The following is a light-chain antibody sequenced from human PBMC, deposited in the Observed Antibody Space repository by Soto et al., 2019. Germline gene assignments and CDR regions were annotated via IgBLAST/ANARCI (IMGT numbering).Light chain of an antibody. CDR2: GAS. Sequence: EIVLTQSPGTLSLSPGERATLSCRASQSVSSRSLAWYQQKPGQAPRLLIYGASSRATGIPDRFSGSGSGTDFTLTVSRLEREDFAVYYCQQSGTSPYTFGQGTKREIK. CDR1: QSVSSRS. CDR3: QQSGTSPYT. V-gene: IGKV3-20*01. J-gene: IGKJ2*01.